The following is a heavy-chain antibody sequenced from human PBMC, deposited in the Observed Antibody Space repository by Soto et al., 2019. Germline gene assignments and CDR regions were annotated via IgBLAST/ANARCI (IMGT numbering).Heavy chain of an antibody. CDR2: ISSNGGIT. CDR1: GFTFSSCD. Sequence: EVQLVESGGGLVQPGGSLRLSCAASGFTFSSCDMHWVRQAPGKGLEYISAISSNGGITYYANSVKGRFTISRDNSKNMMYLQMGSLRAEDMAVYYCVRDTSFDYWGQGTLVTVSS. CDR3: VRDTSFDY. V-gene: IGHV3-64*01. J-gene: IGHJ4*02. D-gene: IGHD3-16*01.